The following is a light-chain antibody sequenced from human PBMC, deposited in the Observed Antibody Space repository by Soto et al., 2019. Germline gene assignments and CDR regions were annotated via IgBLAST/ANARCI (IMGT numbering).Light chain of an antibody. Sequence: DIGMKLSPAAVSVSLQERATRSCTASHYIYSNVAWFQQRPGQAPRLLIYRASTRATGTPARFTGSGSGTEFTLTITSLQSEDFATYYCQHYNSYSEAFGQGTKVDIK. CDR3: QHYNSYSEA. J-gene: IGKJ1*01. CDR2: RAS. CDR1: HYIYSN. V-gene: IGKV3-15*01.